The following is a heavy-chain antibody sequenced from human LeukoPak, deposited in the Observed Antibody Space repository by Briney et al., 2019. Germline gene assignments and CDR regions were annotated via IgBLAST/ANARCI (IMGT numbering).Heavy chain of an antibody. CDR2: INPNSGGT. V-gene: IGHV1-2*02. D-gene: IGHD3-22*01. Sequence: GASVKVSCKASGYTFTGYYMHWVRQAPGQGLEWMGWINPNSGGTNYAQKFQGRVTMTRDTSISTAYMELSRLRSDDTAVYYCARGYMIVVVIKLFNWFDPWGQGTLVTVSS. J-gene: IGHJ5*02. CDR3: ARGYMIVVVIKLFNWFDP. CDR1: GYTFTGYY.